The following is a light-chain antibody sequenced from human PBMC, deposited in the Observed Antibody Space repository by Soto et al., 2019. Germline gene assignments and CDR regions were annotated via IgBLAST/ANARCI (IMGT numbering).Light chain of an antibody. CDR2: EVS. CDR3: SSYTSSSTRV. CDR1: SSDMGGYSY. J-gene: IGLJ1*01. Sequence: QSALTQPASVSGSPGRSITISCTGTSSDMGGYSYVSWYQQHPGKAPKLMIYEVSNRPSGVSNRFSGSKSGNTASLTISGLQAEDEADYYCSSYTSSSTRVFGTGTKVTVL. V-gene: IGLV2-14*01.